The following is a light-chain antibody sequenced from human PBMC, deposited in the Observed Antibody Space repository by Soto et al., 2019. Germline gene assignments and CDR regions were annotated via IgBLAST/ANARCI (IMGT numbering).Light chain of an antibody. J-gene: IGKJ1*01. CDR1: QSVNIH. Sequence: EIVMTQSPATLSVSPGERATLSCRTSQSVNIHLAWYQQKPGQAPRLLIYAASTRATGIPARFSGSGSETEFTLTISSLQPEDFAVYYCQQYNNWPWTFGQGTKVEIK. V-gene: IGKV3-15*01. CDR3: QQYNNWPWT. CDR2: AAS.